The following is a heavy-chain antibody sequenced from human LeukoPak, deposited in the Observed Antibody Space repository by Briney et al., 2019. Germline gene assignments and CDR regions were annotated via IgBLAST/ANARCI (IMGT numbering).Heavy chain of an antibody. J-gene: IGHJ4*02. CDR2: IRSKAYGGTT. Sequence: GGSLRLSCTASGFTFGDYAMSWVRQAPGKGLEWVGFIRSKAYGGTTGYAASVKGRFTISRDDSKSIAYLQMNSLKTEDTAVYYCTRVRVLLWFGELSYYFDYWGQGTLVTVSS. CDR1: GFTFGDYA. D-gene: IGHD3-10*01. CDR3: TRVRVLLWFGELSYYFDY. V-gene: IGHV3-49*04.